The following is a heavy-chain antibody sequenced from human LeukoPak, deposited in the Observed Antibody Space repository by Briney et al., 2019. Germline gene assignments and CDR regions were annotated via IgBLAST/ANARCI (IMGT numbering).Heavy chain of an antibody. CDR3: ARGRGTGYSSGWYKYYFDY. Sequence: PSQTLSLTCTVSGGSISSGGYYWSWIRQHPGKGLEWIGYIYYSGSTYYNPSLKSRVTISVDTSKNQFSLKLSSVTAADTAVYYCARGRGTGYSSGWYKYYFDYWGQGTLVTVSS. V-gene: IGHV4-31*03. CDR2: IYYSGST. D-gene: IGHD6-19*01. CDR1: GGSISSGGYY. J-gene: IGHJ4*02.